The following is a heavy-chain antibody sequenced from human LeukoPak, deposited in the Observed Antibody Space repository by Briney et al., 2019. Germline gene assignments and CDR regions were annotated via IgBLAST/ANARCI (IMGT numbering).Heavy chain of an antibody. J-gene: IGHJ4*02. V-gene: IGHV3-21*01. CDR2: ISSSSSYI. CDR3: ARAEGYCSSTSCYEPFDY. D-gene: IGHD2-2*01. CDR1: GFTFSSYS. Sequence: GGSLRLSCAASGFTFSSYSMNWVRQAPGKGLEWVSSISSSSSYIYYADSVKGRFTISRDNAKNSLYLQMNSLRAEDTAVYYCARAEGYCSSTSCYEPFDYWGQGTLVTVSS.